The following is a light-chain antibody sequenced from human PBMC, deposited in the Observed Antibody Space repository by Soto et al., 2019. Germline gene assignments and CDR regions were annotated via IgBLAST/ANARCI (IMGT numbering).Light chain of an antibody. J-gene: IGLJ7*01. V-gene: IGLV2-14*01. Sequence: QSVLTQPASVSGSPGQSITISCTGTSSDVGGYNYVCWYQQHPGKAPKLMIYDVSNLPSGVSNRFSGSKSSNTASLTISGLQAEDEADYYCSSYTSSSTVFGGGTQLTVL. CDR2: DVS. CDR1: SSDVGGYNY. CDR3: SSYTSSSTV.